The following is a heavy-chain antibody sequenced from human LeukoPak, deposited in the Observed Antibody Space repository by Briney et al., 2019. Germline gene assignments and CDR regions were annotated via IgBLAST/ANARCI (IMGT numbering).Heavy chain of an antibody. D-gene: IGHD3-10*01. J-gene: IGHJ4*02. CDR3: AKGWFGETLHGPHDY. CDR1: EFTFSTYA. V-gene: IGHV3-23*01. CDR2: ISASGSLT. Sequence: GGSLRLSCAASEFTFSTYAMSWVRQAPGKGLEWVSSISASGSLTYYADSMKGRFTISRDNSKSILFLQMNSLTVEDTAVYYWAKGWFGETLHGPHDYWGQGTLVTVSS.